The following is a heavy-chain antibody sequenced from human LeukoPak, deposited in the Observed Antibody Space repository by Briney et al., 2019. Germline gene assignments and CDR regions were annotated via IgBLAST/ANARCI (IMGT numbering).Heavy chain of an antibody. CDR3: ARQSYCGGDCYQYYLDY. CDR2: INHSGNT. D-gene: IGHD2-21*02. J-gene: IGHJ4*02. CDR1: GGSFSGYY. Sequence: SETLSLTCAVYGGSFSGYYWSWIRQPPGKGLEWIGEINHSGNTNYNPSLKSRVTISVDTSKNQFSLKLSSVTAADTAVYYCARQSYCGGDCYQYYLDYWGQGTLVTVSS. V-gene: IGHV4-34*01.